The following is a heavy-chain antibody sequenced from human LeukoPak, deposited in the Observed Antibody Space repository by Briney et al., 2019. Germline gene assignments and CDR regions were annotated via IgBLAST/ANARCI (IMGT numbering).Heavy chain of an antibody. J-gene: IGHJ3*02. CDR3: ARDRYYDAFDI. CDR2: IWYDGSNR. Sequence: PGRSLRLSCAASGFTFSSYGMHWVRQAPGKGLEWVAVIWYDGSNRYYADSVKGRFTISRDNSKNTLYLQMNSLRAEDTAVYYCARDRYYDAFDIWGQGTMVTVSS. D-gene: IGHD2/OR15-2a*01. CDR1: GFTFSSYG. V-gene: IGHV3-33*01.